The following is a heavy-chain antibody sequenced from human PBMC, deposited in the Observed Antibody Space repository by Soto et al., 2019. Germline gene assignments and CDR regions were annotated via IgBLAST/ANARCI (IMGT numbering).Heavy chain of an antibody. D-gene: IGHD3-22*01. V-gene: IGHV3-21*02. Sequence: EVQLVESGGGLVKPGGSLRLSCEASGFTLSSYSMNWVRKAPGKGLEWVSSITGSSSYIYYADSVKGRFTISRDNAKNSLYLQMNSLRAEDTAVYYCARDVYYYDSSAYWAYWGQGTLVTVSS. CDR1: GFTLSSYS. CDR3: ARDVYYYDSSAYWAY. J-gene: IGHJ4*02. CDR2: ITGSSSYI.